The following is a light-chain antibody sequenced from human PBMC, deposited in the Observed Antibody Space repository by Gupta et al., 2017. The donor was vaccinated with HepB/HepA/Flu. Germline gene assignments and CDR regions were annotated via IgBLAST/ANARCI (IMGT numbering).Light chain of an antibody. CDR3: QLSARRLRVV. CDR1: SSNIGAGYD. J-gene: IGLJ2*01. Sequence: QSVLTPPPSVSGAPAQRVTISCTGSSSNIGAGYDVHWYQQIPGKAPKRLMYDNSNRPSGAPDRFSGSKSGNSASLTITGLQAEDEADYYCQLSARRLRVVFGGGTNLTVL. CDR2: DNS. V-gene: IGLV1-40*01.